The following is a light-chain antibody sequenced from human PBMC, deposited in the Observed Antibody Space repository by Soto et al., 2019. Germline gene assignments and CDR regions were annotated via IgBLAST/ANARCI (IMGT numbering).Light chain of an antibody. J-gene: IGKJ2*01. CDR2: DAS. V-gene: IGKV3D-20*01. Sequence: EIVLTQSPATLSLSPGERATLSCGASQSVNSSYLAWYQQKPGLAPRLLIYDASTRATGIPDRFSGSGSGTDFTLTISRLEPEDFAVYYCQQYGSSPRYTFGRGPSWRSN. CDR1: QSVNSSY. CDR3: QQYGSSPRYT.